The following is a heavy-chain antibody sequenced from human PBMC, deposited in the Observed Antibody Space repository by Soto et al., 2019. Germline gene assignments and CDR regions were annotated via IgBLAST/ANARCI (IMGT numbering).Heavy chain of an antibody. D-gene: IGHD6-6*01. Sequence: PSETLSLTCTVSGGSIRSYYWTWIRQPPGKGLEWLGYIFYSGSTFYNPSLKSRVTISIHTSKSQFSLQLTSVTAADTAVYYCARDSFPPYSSSSKGFDYWGQGSLVTVSS. J-gene: IGHJ4*02. CDR3: ARDSFPPYSSSSKGFDY. CDR2: IFYSGST. CDR1: GGSIRSYY. V-gene: IGHV4-59*01.